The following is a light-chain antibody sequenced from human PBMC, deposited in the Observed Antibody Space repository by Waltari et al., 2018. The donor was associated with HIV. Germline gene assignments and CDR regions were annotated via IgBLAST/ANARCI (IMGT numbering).Light chain of an antibody. Sequence: QSVLTQPPSISGAPGQRITVSCSGTSSNIGAGYDVHWYQQLPGTAPKLLLYKNTTRPAGVPDRFSASKSDASASLAITGLQAADEGDYFCQSYDTSLSAWVFGGGTRLTVL. CDR2: KNT. V-gene: IGLV1-40*03. CDR1: SSNIGAGYD. CDR3: QSYDTSLSAWV. J-gene: IGLJ2*01.